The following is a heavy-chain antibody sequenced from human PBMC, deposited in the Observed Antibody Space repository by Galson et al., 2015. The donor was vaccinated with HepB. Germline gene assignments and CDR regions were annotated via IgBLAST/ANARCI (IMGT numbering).Heavy chain of an antibody. V-gene: IGHV1-2*06. J-gene: IGHJ4*02. CDR2: INPNSGGT. CDR3: AREGYCSGGRWYNLGY. CDR1: GYTFTGYY. D-gene: IGHD2-15*01. Sequence: SVKVSCKASGYTFTGYYMHWVRQAPGQGLEWMGRINPNSGGTNYAQKFQGRVTMTRDTSISTAYMELSRLRSDDTAVYYCAREGYCSGGRWYNLGYWGQGTLVTVSS.